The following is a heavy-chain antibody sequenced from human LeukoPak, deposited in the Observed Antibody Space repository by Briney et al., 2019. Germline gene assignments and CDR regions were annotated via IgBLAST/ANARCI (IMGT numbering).Heavy chain of an antibody. CDR1: GGSFSGYY. CDR3: ARGYCSSTSCYLNWFDP. Sequence: NPSETLSLTCAVYGGSFSGYYWSWIRQPPGKGLEWIGEINHSGSTNYNPSLKSRVTISVDTSKNQFSLKLSSVTAADTAVYYCARGYCSSTSCYLNWFDPWGQGTLVTVSS. V-gene: IGHV4-34*01. D-gene: IGHD2-2*01. J-gene: IGHJ5*02. CDR2: INHSGST.